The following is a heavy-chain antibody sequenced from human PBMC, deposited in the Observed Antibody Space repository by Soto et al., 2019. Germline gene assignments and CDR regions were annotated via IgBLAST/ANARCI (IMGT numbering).Heavy chain of an antibody. Sequence: PGGSLRLSCAASGVTLSSYSMNWDRHAPGKGLEWISYITSGSSASRYADSVQGRFTIARDNSKNTLYLQMNSLRAEDTAVYYCARDSSTPYPSYAEPLHYYYGMDVWGQGTTVTVSS. CDR3: ARDSSTPYPSYAEPLHYYYGMDV. V-gene: IGHV3-48*01. CDR1: GVTLSSYS. D-gene: IGHD2-2*01. CDR2: ITSGSSAS. J-gene: IGHJ6*02.